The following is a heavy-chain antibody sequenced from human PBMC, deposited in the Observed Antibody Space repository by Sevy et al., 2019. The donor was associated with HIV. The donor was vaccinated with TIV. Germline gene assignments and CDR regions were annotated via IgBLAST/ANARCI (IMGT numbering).Heavy chain of an antibody. V-gene: IGHV1-2*06. CDR1: GYTFTDYY. Sequence: ASVKVSCKASGYTFTDYYMHWVRQVPEQGLEWMGRINPNSGGTHYAQKFQDRVTLTSDTSITTDYMELSRLKSDDTAVYFCARGVLDYYDSSGYSPDQWGQGTLVTVSS. CDR2: INPNSGGT. J-gene: IGHJ4*02. CDR3: ARGVLDYYDSSGYSPDQ. D-gene: IGHD3-22*01.